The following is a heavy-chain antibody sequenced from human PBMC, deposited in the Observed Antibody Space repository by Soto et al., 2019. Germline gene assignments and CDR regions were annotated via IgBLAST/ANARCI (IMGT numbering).Heavy chain of an antibody. V-gene: IGHV3-9*01. Sequence: EVQLVESGGGLVQPGRSLRLSCAASGFTFDDYAMHWVRQAPGKGLEWVSGIPWNSGSIGYADSVKGRFTISRDNAKNSLYLQMHSLRAEDTALYYCAQDATRAGYYYYYMDVWGKGTTVTVSS. D-gene: IGHD3-10*01. CDR2: IPWNSGSI. J-gene: IGHJ6*03. CDR3: AQDATRAGYYYYYMDV. CDR1: GFTFDDYA.